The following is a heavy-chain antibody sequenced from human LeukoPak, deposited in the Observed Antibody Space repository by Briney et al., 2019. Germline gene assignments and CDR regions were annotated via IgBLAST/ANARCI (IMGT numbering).Heavy chain of an antibody. CDR2: ISGSGGST. V-gene: IGHV3-23*01. CDR3: AKDHSSSWIDY. J-gene: IGHJ4*02. D-gene: IGHD6-13*01. Sequence: GGSLRLSCAASGFTFSSYAMSWVRQAPGNGLEWVSAISGSGGSTYYADSVKGRFTISRDNSKNALYLQMNSLRAEDTAVYYCAKDHSSSWIDYWGQGTLVTVSS. CDR1: GFTFSSYA.